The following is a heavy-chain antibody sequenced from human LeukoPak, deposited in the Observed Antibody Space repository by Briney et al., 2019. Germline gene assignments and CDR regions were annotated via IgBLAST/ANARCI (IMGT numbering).Heavy chain of an antibody. Sequence: GGSLRLSCAASGFTVRNNYMSWARQAPGKGLEWVSVIYSGDSGGSTYYADSVKGRFTISRDNAKNSLYLQMNSLRAEDTAVYYCARDIPDYWGQGTQVTVSS. V-gene: IGHV3-53*01. J-gene: IGHJ4*02. CDR1: GFTVRNNY. CDR3: ARDIPDY. CDR2: IYSGDSGGST.